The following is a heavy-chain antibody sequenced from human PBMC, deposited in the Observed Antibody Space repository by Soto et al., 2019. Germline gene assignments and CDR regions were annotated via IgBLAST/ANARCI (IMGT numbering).Heavy chain of an antibody. CDR1: GGSISSGGYY. J-gene: IGHJ4*01. CDR3: ARHDGFSSGWIFDY. V-gene: IGHV4-39*01. Sequence: PSETLSLTCTVSGGSISSGGYYWTWIRQHPGKSLEWIGTIYSRGNTYSNPSLKSRVTISVDTSNNQLSLKLRSVTAADTAVYYCARHDGFSSGWIFDYWGHGTLVTVSS. D-gene: IGHD6-19*01. CDR2: IYSRGNT.